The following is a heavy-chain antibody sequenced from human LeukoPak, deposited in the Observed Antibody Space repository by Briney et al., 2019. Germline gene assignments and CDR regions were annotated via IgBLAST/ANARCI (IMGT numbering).Heavy chain of an antibody. Sequence: ETLSLTCTVSGGSMRSNSFYWGWIRQPPGKGLEWIGNINYGGHTYFNPSVKSRVTLSADVSKNRFSLNLTSVTAADTALYFCARTHFDSLGWFDPWGQGIQVIVSS. CDR3: ARTHFDSLGWFDP. D-gene: IGHD3-9*01. CDR2: INYGGHT. CDR1: GGSMRSNSFY. J-gene: IGHJ5*02. V-gene: IGHV4-39*07.